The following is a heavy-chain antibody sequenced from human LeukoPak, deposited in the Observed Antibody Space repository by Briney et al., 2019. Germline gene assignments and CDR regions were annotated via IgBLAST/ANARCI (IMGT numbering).Heavy chain of an antibody. CDR1: GGSISSYY. J-gene: IGHJ6*03. Sequence: SETLSLTCTVSGGSISSYYWSWIRQPPGKGLEWIGYIYYSGSTNYNPSLKSRVTISVDTSKNQFSLKLSSVTAADTAVYYCARDKSAGGADDYYYYMDVWGKGTTVTVSS. V-gene: IGHV4-59*01. CDR2: IYYSGST. CDR3: ARDKSAGGADDYYYYMDV. D-gene: IGHD1-26*01.